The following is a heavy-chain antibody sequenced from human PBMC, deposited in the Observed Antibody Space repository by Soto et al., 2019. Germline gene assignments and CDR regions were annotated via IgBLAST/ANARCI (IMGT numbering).Heavy chain of an antibody. J-gene: IGHJ6*02. D-gene: IGHD2-2*01. CDR2: INHSGST. Sequence: QVQLQQWGAGLLKPSETLSLTCAVYGGSFSGYYWSWIRQPPGKGLEWFGEINHSGSTNYNTSLKSRVTISVGTSRNQFSLKLSSVTAADTAVYYCARYDIVVVPAAMGSHYGMDVWGQGTTVSVSS. CDR1: GGSFSGYY. CDR3: ARYDIVVVPAAMGSHYGMDV. V-gene: IGHV4-34*01.